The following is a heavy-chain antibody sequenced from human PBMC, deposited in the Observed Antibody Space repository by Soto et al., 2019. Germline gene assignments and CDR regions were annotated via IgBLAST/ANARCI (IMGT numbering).Heavy chain of an antibody. CDR3: AKSGKGDQWLLQH. V-gene: IGHV3-30*18. CDR1: GFTFNNYG. J-gene: IGHJ4*02. Sequence: QVQLVESGGGVVQPGRSLRLSCAASGFTFNNYGMHWVRQAPGKGLEWVAVISYDGSNKYYGDSVKGRFTISRDNSKNTLYLQMNSLSAEDTAVYYCAKSGKGDQWLLQHWGQETLVTVSS. CDR2: ISYDGSNK. D-gene: IGHD6-19*01.